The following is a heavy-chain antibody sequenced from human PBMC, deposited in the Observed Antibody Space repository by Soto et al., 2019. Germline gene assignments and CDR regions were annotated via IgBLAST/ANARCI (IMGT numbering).Heavy chain of an antibody. CDR1: GFTFSSYA. Sequence: GGSLRLSCAASGFTFSSYAMSWVRQAPGKGLEWVSSISGSGGSTYYADSVKGRFTISRDNSKNTLYLQMKSLRAEDTAGYYCAKMAYSSPKRPNWFDPWGQGSLVTVSS. D-gene: IGHD6-13*01. J-gene: IGHJ5*02. CDR2: ISGSGGST. CDR3: AKMAYSSPKRPNWFDP. V-gene: IGHV3-23*01.